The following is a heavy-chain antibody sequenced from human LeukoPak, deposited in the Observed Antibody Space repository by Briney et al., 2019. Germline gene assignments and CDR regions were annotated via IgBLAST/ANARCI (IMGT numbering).Heavy chain of an antibody. CDR2: MYTGGST. CDR1: GFAVSSNY. V-gene: IGHV3-53*05. D-gene: IGHD3-16*02. J-gene: IGHJ4*02. Sequence: GGSLRLSCAASGFAVSSNYMSWVRQAPGKGLEWVSVMYTGGSTYYADSVKGRFTISRDNSKNTLYLQMNSLRAEDTAVYYCAKDLLYSDVWGSYRPNPLDYWGQGTLVTVSS. CDR3: AKDLLYSDVWGSYRPNPLDY.